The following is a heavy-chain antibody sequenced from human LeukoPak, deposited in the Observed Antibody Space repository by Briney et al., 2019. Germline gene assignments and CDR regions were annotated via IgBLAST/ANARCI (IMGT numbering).Heavy chain of an antibody. Sequence: GGSLRLSCAASGFTFSSYGMHWVRQAPGKGLEWVAFIHSDGNNKYYADSVKGRFTISRDNSKNTQYLQMNSLRPEDTAVYYCARATRYDRSQFHYWGRGTLVTVSS. CDR1: GFTFSSYG. CDR2: IHSDGNNK. J-gene: IGHJ4*02. D-gene: IGHD3-22*01. CDR3: ARATRYDRSQFHY. V-gene: IGHV3-30*02.